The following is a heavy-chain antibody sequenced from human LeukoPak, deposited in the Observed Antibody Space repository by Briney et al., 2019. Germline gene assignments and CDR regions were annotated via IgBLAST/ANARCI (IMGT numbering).Heavy chain of an antibody. CDR3: VKVAKYYYGSETYYFFEH. Sequence: GGSLRLSCAASGFTFSSYSMNWVRQAPGKGLEWVSYISSSGSTIYYADSVKGRFTISRDNAKNSLYLQMNSLRVEDTAIYYCVKVAKYYYGSETYYFFEHWGQGTPVTASS. D-gene: IGHD3-10*01. V-gene: IGHV3-48*04. J-gene: IGHJ4*02. CDR1: GFTFSSYS. CDR2: ISSSGSTI.